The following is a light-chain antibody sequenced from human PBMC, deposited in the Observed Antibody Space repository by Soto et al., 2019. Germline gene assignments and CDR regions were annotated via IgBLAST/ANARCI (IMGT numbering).Light chain of an antibody. J-gene: IGLJ1*01. Sequence: QSALTQPASVSGSPGQSITVSCTGTSSDIGGHNYVSWYQQHPGKVPKLIIYEVSNRPSGVSNRFSGSKSGNTASLTISGLQAEDEADYYCCSYAGSFTYVFGTGTKLTVL. CDR3: CSYAGSFTYV. V-gene: IGLV2-23*02. CDR2: EVS. CDR1: SSDIGGHNY.